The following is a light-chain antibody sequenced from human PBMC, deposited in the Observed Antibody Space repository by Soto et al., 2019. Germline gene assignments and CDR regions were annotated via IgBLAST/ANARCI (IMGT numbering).Light chain of an antibody. Sequence: EIVLTQSPGTLSVSPGERATLSCRASQSVSSSYLAWYQQKPGQAPRLLLYGASSRATGIPDRFSGRGSGTDFTLTISRLEPEDFAVYYCQQYGSSGYTFGQGTKLEIK. CDR2: GAS. CDR3: QQYGSSGYT. CDR1: QSVSSSY. V-gene: IGKV3-20*01. J-gene: IGKJ2*01.